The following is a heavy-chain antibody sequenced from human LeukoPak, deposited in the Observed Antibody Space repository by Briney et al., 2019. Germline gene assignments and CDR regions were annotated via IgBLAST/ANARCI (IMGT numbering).Heavy chain of an antibody. J-gene: IGHJ4*02. CDR1: GYTFTRYA. D-gene: IGHD3-22*01. CDR3: ANCYDSSGFFAY. Sequence: ASVTVSCTGSGYTFTRYAISWVRQAPGQGLEYMGWIDTNTGNPTYAQGFTGRFVFSLDTSVSTAYLQISSLKAEDSAIYFCANCYDSSGFFAYWGQGTLVTVSS. V-gene: IGHV7-4-1*02. CDR2: IDTNTGNP.